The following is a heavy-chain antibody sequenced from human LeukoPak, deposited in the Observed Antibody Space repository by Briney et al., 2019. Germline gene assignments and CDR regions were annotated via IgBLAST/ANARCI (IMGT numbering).Heavy chain of an antibody. D-gene: IGHD1-14*01. CDR3: ATQPPGASGIYYFYIDV. J-gene: IGHJ6*03. Sequence: ASVKVSCKVSGYTLTELSMHWVRQAPGKGLEWMGGFDPEDGETIYAQKFQGRVTTTEDTSTDTAYMELSSLRSEDTAVYYCATQPPGASGIYYFYIDVWGKGTTVTISS. V-gene: IGHV1-24*01. CDR1: GYTLTELS. CDR2: FDPEDGET.